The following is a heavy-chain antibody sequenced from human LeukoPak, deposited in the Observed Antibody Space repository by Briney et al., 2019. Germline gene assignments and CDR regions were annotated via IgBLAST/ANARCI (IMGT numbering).Heavy chain of an antibody. CDR2: ISPDSGGT. CDR1: VYTFIDYY. CDR3: VTLGATNFDY. V-gene: IGHV1-2*02. D-gene: IGHD1-26*01. J-gene: IGHJ4*02. Sequence: GASVTVSFKASVYTFIDYYIHWVRQAPGQGLEFLGWISPDSGGTNYPQKFQGRVTLTSDTSISTAYMEPSRLRSDDTAVYYCVTLGATNFDYWGRGTLVTVSS.